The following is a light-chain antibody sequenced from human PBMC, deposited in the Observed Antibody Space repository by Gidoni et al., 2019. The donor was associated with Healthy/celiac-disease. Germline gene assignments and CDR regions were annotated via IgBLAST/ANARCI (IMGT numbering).Light chain of an antibody. CDR2: EVN. Sequence: QSALTQPASVSGSPGQSITISCTGTSSDVGGYNYVSWYQQYPGKAPKLMIYEVNNRPSGVSNRFSGSKSGNTASLTISGLQAEDEADYYCSSYTSSSIVVFGGGTKLTVL. V-gene: IGLV2-14*01. CDR3: SSYTSSSIVV. CDR1: SSDVGGYNY. J-gene: IGLJ2*01.